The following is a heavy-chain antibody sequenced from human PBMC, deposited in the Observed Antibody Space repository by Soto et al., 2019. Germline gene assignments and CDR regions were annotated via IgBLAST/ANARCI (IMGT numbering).Heavy chain of an antibody. CDR3: ARERGLRYCSGGSCYLEGAFDI. Sequence: QVQLQESGPGLVKPSETLSLTCTVSGGSISSYYWSWIRQPPGKGLEWIGYIYYSGSTNYNPSLKSRVTISVDTSNHQFSLKLSSVTAADTAVYYCARERGLRYCSGGSCYLEGAFDIWGQGTMVTVSS. CDR2: IYYSGST. D-gene: IGHD2-15*01. V-gene: IGHV4-59*01. J-gene: IGHJ3*02. CDR1: GGSISSYY.